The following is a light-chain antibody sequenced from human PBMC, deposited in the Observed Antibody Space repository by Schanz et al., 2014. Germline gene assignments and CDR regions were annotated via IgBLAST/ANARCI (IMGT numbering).Light chain of an antibody. CDR3: QQYNNWPPTYT. CDR1: HSVTSN. Sequence: ERVMTQSPATLSVSPGERVTLSCRASHSVTSNLAWYQQKPGQAPRLLIYGASTRATGIPARFSGSGSGTEFTLTISSLQSEDFAVYYCQQYNNWPPTYTFGQGTKVEIK. CDR2: GAS. V-gene: IGKV3-15*01. J-gene: IGKJ2*01.